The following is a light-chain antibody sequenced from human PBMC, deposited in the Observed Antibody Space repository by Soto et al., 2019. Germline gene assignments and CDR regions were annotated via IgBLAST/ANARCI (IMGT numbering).Light chain of an antibody. CDR2: GAS. Sequence: EIVMTQSPATLSVSPGERATLSCRASQSVSSNLAWYRQKPGQAPRLLIYGASTRATGIPVRFSGSGSGTEFTLTISSLQSEDFAVYYCQQYNSWPPITFGQGTRLEIK. CDR3: QQYNSWPPIT. CDR1: QSVSSN. J-gene: IGKJ5*01. V-gene: IGKV3-15*01.